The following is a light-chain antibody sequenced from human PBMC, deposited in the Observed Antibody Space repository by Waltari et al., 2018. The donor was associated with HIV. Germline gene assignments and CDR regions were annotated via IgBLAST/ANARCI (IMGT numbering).Light chain of an antibody. CDR3: SSYVTGGSLL. Sequence: QSALTQPASVSGSPGQSITISCIGSDIDIGIYDYISWYHHPPDRAPSLVVFNANSRPSGGPCRFAGSKSGNTASLTISGLQADDEGVYYCSSYVTGGSLLFGGGTQVTVL. CDR1: DIDIGIYDY. V-gene: IGLV2-14*01. CDR2: NAN. J-gene: IGLJ3*02.